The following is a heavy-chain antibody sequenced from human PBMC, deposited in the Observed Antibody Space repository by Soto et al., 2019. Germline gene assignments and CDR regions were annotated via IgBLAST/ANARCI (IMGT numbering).Heavy chain of an antibody. D-gene: IGHD3-10*01. CDR1: GFSFSTYG. J-gene: IGHJ4*02. V-gene: IGHV3-23*01. CDR2: ISGSGDAT. Sequence: EVQLLESGGDLVQPGGSLRLSCAASGFSFSTYGMYWVRQAPGKGLDYVSSISGSGDATAYADSVKGRFTVSRDNSKNTLYLQMNSLSAEDTAVYYCAKAMVWGVTAFDYWGQGTLVTVSS. CDR3: AKAMVWGVTAFDY.